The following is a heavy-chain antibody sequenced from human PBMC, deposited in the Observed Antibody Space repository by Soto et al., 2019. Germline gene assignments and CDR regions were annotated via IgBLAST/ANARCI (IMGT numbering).Heavy chain of an antibody. D-gene: IGHD3-22*01. CDR2: ISAYNGNT. CDR3: AREIRETYYYDSSGYRDAFDI. CDR1: GYTFTSYG. J-gene: IGHJ3*02. V-gene: IGHV1-18*01. Sequence: GASVKVSCKASGYTFTSYGISWVRQAPGQGLEWMGWISAYNGNTNYAQKLQGRVTMTTDTSTSTAYMELRSLRSDDTAVYYCAREIRETYYYDSSGYRDAFDIWGQGTLVTVSS.